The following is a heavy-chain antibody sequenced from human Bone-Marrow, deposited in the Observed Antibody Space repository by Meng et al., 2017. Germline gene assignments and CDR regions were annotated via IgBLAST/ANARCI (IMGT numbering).Heavy chain of an antibody. D-gene: IGHD3-22*01. CDR3: AKKLGYYYDSSGYYY. J-gene: IGHJ4*02. V-gene: IGHV3-15*01. Sequence: GGSLRLSCAASGFTFSNARMSWVRQAPGKGLEWVGRIKSKTDGGTTDYAAPVKGRFTISRDDSKNPLYLQMNSLKTEDTAVYYCAKKLGYYYDSSGYYYWGQGTLVTVSS. CDR1: GFTFSNAR. CDR2: IKSKTDGGTT.